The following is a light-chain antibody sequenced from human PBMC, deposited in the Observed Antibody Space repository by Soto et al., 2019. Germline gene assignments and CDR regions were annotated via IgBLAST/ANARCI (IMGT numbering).Light chain of an antibody. J-gene: IGLJ1*01. CDR1: SSNIGAGYD. Sequence: QSVLTQPPSVSGAPGQRVTISCTGSSSNIGAGYDVHWYLQVPGTAPKLLVYTNNNRPSGVPDRFSGSKSDTSASLAITGLHAEDEADYYCQSYDSRLSAYVFGTGTMVTLL. CDR3: QSYDSRLSAYV. V-gene: IGLV1-40*01. CDR2: TNN.